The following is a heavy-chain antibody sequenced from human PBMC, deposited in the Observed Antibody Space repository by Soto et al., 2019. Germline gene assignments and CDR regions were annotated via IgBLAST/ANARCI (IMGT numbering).Heavy chain of an antibody. V-gene: IGHV3-21*01. CDR3: VKDEGIEAMDV. J-gene: IGHJ6*02. D-gene: IGHD3-3*02. CDR1: GFTFSRNT. CDR2: ITSSGSYV. Sequence: GGSLRLSCVTSGFTFSRNTMNWVRQAPGKGLEWVASITSSGSYVYYADSVKGRFSASRDNAKNSLSLQMDSLRPDDTAIYFCVKDEGIEAMDVWGQGT.